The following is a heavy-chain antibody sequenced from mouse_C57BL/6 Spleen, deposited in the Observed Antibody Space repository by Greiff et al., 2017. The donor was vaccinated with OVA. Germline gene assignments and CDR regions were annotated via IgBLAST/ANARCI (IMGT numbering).Heavy chain of an antibody. J-gene: IGHJ3*01. Sequence: VKLLQSGPELVKPGASVKIPCKASGYTFTDYNMDWVKQSHGKSLEWIGDINPNNGGTIYHQKFKGKATLTVDKSSSTAYMELRSLTSEDTAVYYCARGSHWFAYWGQGTLVTVSA. CDR1: GYTFTDYN. CDR2: INPNNGGT. V-gene: IGHV1-18*01. CDR3: ARGSHWFAY.